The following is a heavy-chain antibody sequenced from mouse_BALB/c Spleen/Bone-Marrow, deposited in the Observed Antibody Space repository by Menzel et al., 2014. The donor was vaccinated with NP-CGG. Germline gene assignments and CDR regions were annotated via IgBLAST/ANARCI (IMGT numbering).Heavy chain of an antibody. Sequence: VQLQQSGPSLVKPSQTLSLTCSVIGDSITSGYWNWIRKFPGNKLEYMGYISYSGSTYYNPSLKSRISISRDISKNQYYLQLNSVTTEDTATYYCARDSSGGILAMDYWGQGTSVTVSS. D-gene: IGHD3-2*01. J-gene: IGHJ4*01. CDR2: ISYSGST. V-gene: IGHV3-8*02. CDR1: GDSITSGY. CDR3: ARDSSGGILAMDY.